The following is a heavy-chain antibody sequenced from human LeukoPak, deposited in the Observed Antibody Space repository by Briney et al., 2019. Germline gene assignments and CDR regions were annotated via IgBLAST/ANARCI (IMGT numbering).Heavy chain of an antibody. J-gene: IGHJ5*02. CDR1: GGSISSGGYY. V-gene: IGHV4-31*03. CDR2: IYYSGST. CDR3: ARRESNYGWNWFDP. Sequence: NTSETLSLTCTVSGGSISSGGYYWSWIRQHPGKGLEWIGYIYYSGSTYYNPSLKSRVTISVDTSKNQFSLKLSSVTAADTAVYYCARRESNYGWNWFDPWGQGTLVTVSS. D-gene: IGHD4-11*01.